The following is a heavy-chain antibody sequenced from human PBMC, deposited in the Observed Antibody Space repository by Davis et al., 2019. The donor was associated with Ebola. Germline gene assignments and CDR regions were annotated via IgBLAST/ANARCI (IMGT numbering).Heavy chain of an antibody. J-gene: IGHJ4*02. Sequence: PGGSLRLSCAASGFTFSNSWMTWVRRAPGRGLEWVAHIKDDGSQKYYLDSVKGRFSVSRDNVKNSLFLQMDSLGGDDTAVYFCAIGWGAHWGQGTLVTVSS. V-gene: IGHV3-7*03. CDR1: GFTFSNSW. CDR2: IKDDGSQK. D-gene: IGHD1-26*01. CDR3: AIGWGAH.